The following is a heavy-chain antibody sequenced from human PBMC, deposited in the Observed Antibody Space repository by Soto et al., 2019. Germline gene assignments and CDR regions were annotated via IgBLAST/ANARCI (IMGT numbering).Heavy chain of an antibody. D-gene: IGHD3-10*01. CDR3: ARGGSGSYGPGMDV. CDR1: GYTFTSYG. V-gene: IGHV1-18*01. Sequence: QFQLVQSGAEVKKPGASVKVSCKASGYTFTSYGISWVRQAPGQGLEWMGWVSAYNGNTNYAQTLQGRVTMTTDTSTRTDYMELRSLGSDDTAVYYCARGGSGSYGPGMDVWGQGTTVTVSS. J-gene: IGHJ6*02. CDR2: VSAYNGNT.